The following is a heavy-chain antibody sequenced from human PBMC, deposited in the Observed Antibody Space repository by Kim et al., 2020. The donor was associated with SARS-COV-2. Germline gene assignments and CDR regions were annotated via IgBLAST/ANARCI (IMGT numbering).Heavy chain of an antibody. D-gene: IGHD6-13*01. Sequence: ADDVEGRFPISRDNSKNKLYLEMKSLRAEDKAVYYCARDRHGIAVAGFDPWGQGTLVTVSS. CDR3: ARDRHGIAVAGFDP. J-gene: IGHJ5*02. V-gene: IGHV3-33*01.